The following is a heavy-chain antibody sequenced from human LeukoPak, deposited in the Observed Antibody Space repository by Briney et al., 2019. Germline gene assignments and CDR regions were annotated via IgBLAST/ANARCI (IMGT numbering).Heavy chain of an antibody. CDR2: INTNTGNP. CDR1: GYTFTSYA. J-gene: IGHJ4*02. Sequence: ASVKVSCKASGYTFTSYAMNWVRQAPGQGLEWMGWINTNTGNPTYAQGFTGRFVFSLDTSVSTAYLQISSLKAEDTAVYYCARVNTMVRGVIITADFDYWGQGTLVTVSS. V-gene: IGHV7-4-1*02. CDR3: ARVNTMVRGVIITADFDY. D-gene: IGHD3-10*01.